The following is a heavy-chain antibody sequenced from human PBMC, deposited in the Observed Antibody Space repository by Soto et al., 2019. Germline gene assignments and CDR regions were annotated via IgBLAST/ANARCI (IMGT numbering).Heavy chain of an antibody. CDR3: ASAPKVNTRKLDY. CDR1: GYTFTNYG. V-gene: IGHV1-18*04. J-gene: IGHJ4*02. D-gene: IGHD5-18*01. CDR2: ISTDNGNT. Sequence: ASVKVSCKASGYTFTNYGVSWVRQAPGQGLEWMGWISTDNGNTYYAQKFQGRVTMTTDTSTNTAYMDLRSLRSDDTAVYYCASAPKVNTRKLDYCAQGTLVIVSA.